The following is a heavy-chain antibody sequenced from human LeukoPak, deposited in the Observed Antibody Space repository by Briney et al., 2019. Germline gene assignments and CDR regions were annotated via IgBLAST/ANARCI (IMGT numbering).Heavy chain of an antibody. Sequence: TPSETLSLTCAVYGGSFSGYYWSWIRQPPGKGLEWIGEINHSGSTNYNPSLKSRVTISVDTSKNQLSLKLSSVTAADTVGYYCARGKAFDIWGQGTMVTVSS. CDR1: GGSFSGYY. CDR2: INHSGST. V-gene: IGHV4-34*01. J-gene: IGHJ3*02. CDR3: ARGKAFDI.